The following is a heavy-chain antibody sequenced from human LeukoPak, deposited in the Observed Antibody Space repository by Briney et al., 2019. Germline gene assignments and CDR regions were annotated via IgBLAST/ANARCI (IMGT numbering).Heavy chain of an antibody. CDR3: SRDGSAGDNSAFDM. D-gene: IGHD3-22*01. Sequence: GGSLRLSCAAPGFTLSDYHMDWVRQAPGKGLEWVGRSRNKVRKYTTEYAASVKGRFSISRDESKNSVFLQLNSLSTEDTAVYYCSRDGSAGDNSAFDMWGQGTMVTVSS. CDR2: SRNKVRKYTT. J-gene: IGHJ3*02. CDR1: GFTLSDYH. V-gene: IGHV3-72*01.